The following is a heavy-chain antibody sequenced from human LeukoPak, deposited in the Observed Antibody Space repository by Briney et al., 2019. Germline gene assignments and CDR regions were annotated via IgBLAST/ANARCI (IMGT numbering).Heavy chain of an antibody. CDR1: GYTFTSYG. V-gene: IGHV1-18*01. D-gene: IGHD5-18*01. CDR3: ARCSGYSYGFDY. CDR2: ISAYNGNT. Sequence: ASVKVSCKASGYTFTSYGISWVRQAPGQGLEWMGWISAYNGNTNYAQKFQGRVTITADKSTSTAYMELSSLRSEDTAVYYCARCSGYSYGFDYWGQGTLVTVSS. J-gene: IGHJ4*02.